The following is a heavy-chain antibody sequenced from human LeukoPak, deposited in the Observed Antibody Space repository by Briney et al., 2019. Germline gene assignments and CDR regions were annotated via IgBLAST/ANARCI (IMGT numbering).Heavy chain of an antibody. Sequence: PGGSLRLSCAGSGFTFSDFWMTWVRQTPGKGLEWVSYISSSSSTIYYADSVKGRFTISRDNAKNSLYLQMNSLRAEDTAVYYCAREAVVEDIWGQGTMVTVSS. CDR1: GFTFSDFW. V-gene: IGHV3-48*04. J-gene: IGHJ3*02. CDR3: AREAVVEDI. CDR2: ISSSSSTI. D-gene: IGHD3-22*01.